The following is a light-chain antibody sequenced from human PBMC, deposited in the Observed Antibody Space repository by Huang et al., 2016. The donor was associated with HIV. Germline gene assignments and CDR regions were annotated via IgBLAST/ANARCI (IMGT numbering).Light chain of an antibody. J-gene: IGKJ4*01. CDR3: QQYHSWSPLT. CDR1: QPIASD. CDR2: GAT. V-gene: IGKV3-15*01. Sequence: EIVLTQSPATLSVTPGEGVTLSCRASQPIASDVAWYQHRLGQSPKLLIYGATTRATGIPPRFSGSGSGSDFTLSITDLQSEDFGLYYCQQYHSWSPLTFGGGTKVEIK.